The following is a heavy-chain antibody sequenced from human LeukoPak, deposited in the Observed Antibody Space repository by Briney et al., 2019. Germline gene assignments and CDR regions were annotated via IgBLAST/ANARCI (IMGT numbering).Heavy chain of an antibody. V-gene: IGHV3-23*01. CDR1: TFCFTDYA. CDR3: ARGSTSTAPGWVY. D-gene: IGHD2-21*02. J-gene: IGHJ4*01. Sequence: PGGSLRLSCAVSTFCFTDYAMSWARQAPGKGLEWLSAVSGNGDTKDYVDSVKGRFTISRDNSRNTVHLQIDNLRTEDTAVYYCARGSTSTAPGWVYWGHGTPVTVSS. CDR2: VSGNGDTK.